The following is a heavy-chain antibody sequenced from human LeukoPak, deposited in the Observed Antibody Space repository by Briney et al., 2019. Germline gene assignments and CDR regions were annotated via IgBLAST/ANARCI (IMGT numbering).Heavy chain of an antibody. J-gene: IGHJ4*02. D-gene: IGHD2-2*01. Sequence: QPGGSLRLSCAASGFTFNTYYMTWVRQAQGKGLEWVAGIKQDGSENYYMDSVKGRFTISRDNSRNSLYLQMNSLRAEDTAVYVCARERYCTSATCYVGVPFDSWGQGTLVTVSS. CDR3: ARERYCTSATCYVGVPFDS. V-gene: IGHV3-7*01. CDR1: GFTFNTYY. CDR2: IKQDGSEN.